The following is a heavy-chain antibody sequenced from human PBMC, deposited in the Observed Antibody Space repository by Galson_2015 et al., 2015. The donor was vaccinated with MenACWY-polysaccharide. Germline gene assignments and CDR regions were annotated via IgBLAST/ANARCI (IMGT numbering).Heavy chain of an antibody. Sequence: SVKVSCKASGYTFTSYDINWVRQAPGQGLEWMGWMNPNSGNTGYAQKFQGRVTMTRNTSISTAYMGLSSLTSEDTAEYYCASTKAGTHYFDYWGQGTLVTVSS. CDR1: GYTFTSYD. V-gene: IGHV1-8*01. CDR3: ASTKAGTHYFDY. CDR2: MNPNSGNT. D-gene: IGHD6-19*01. J-gene: IGHJ4*02.